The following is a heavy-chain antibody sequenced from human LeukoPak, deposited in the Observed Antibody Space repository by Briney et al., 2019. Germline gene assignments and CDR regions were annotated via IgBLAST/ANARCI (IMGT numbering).Heavy chain of an antibody. CDR3: ARDWEGTMVRGDY. Sequence: ASVKVSCKASGYTFTSYAMNWVRQAPGQGLEWMGWINPNSGGTNYAQKFQGRVTMTRDTSISTAYMELSRLRSDDTAVYYCARDWEGTMVRGDYWGQGTLVTVSS. CDR2: INPNSGGT. D-gene: IGHD3-10*01. J-gene: IGHJ4*02. CDR1: GYTFTSYA. V-gene: IGHV1-2*02.